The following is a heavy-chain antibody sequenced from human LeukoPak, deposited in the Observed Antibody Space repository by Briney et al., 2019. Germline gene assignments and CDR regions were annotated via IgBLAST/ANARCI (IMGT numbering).Heavy chain of an antibody. V-gene: IGHV4-39*01. D-gene: IGHD1-26*01. CDR1: GGSISSSSYY. CDR2: IYYSGST. CDR3: AKSGGSGLIDY. J-gene: IGHJ4*02. Sequence: SETLSLTCTVSGGSISSSSYYWGWIRQPPGKGLEWIGSIYYSGSTYYNPSLKSRVTISVDTSKNQFSLNLSSVTAADTAVYYCAKSGGSGLIDYWGQGTLVTVSS.